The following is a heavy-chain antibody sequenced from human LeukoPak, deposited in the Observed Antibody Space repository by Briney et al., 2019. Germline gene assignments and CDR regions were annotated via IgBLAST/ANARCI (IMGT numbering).Heavy chain of an antibody. Sequence: GGSLRLSCAASGFTFSSYAMSWVRQAPGKGLEWVAAVSCGGGSTYYADSVKGRFTISRDNSKNTLYLQKNSLRAEDTAVYYCAKLASRHFFDSWGQETLLTVPS. CDR2: VSCGGGST. CDR3: AKLASRHFFDS. V-gene: IGHV3-23*01. CDR1: GFTFSSYA. J-gene: IGHJ4*02.